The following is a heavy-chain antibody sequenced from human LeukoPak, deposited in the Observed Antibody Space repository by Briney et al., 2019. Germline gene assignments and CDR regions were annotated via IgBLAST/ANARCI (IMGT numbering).Heavy chain of an antibody. CDR1: GFTFSSYS. CDR3: AGERRAPYDFDI. D-gene: IGHD3-3*01. J-gene: IGHJ3*02. V-gene: IGHV3-21*01. CDR2: ISSSSSYI. Sequence: PGGSLRLSCAASGFTFSSYSMNWVRQAPGKGLEWVSSISSSSSYIDYADSVKGRFTISRDNAKNSLYLKMKSLRAEATAVYYCAGERRAPYDFDIWGQGTMVTVSS.